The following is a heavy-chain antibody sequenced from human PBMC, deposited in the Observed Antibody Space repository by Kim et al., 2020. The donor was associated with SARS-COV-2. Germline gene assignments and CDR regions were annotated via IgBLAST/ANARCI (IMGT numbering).Heavy chain of an antibody. CDR1: GYTLTELS. CDR3: ATFISGYSYGHFDL. D-gene: IGHD5-18*01. J-gene: IGHJ2*01. Sequence: ASVKVSCKVSGYTLTELSMHWVRQAPGKGLEWMGGFDPEDGETIYAQKFQGRVTMTEDTSTDTAYMELSSLRSEDTAVYYCATFISGYSYGHFDLWGRGTLSTVSS. CDR2: FDPEDGET. V-gene: IGHV1-24*01.